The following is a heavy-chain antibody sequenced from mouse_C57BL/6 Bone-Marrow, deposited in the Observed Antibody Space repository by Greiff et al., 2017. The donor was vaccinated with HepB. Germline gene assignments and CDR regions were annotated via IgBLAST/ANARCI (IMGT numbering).Heavy chain of an antibody. CDR3: ARVYYDYDGTDYYAMDY. V-gene: IGHV1-85*01. CDR2: IYPRDGST. Sequence: QVHVKQSGPELVKPGASVKLSCKASGYTFTSYDINWVKQRPGQGLEWIGWIYPRDGSTKYNEKFKGKATLTVDTSSSTAYMELHSLTSEDSAVYFCARVYYDYDGTDYYAMDYWGQGTSVTVSS. CDR1: GYTFTSYD. D-gene: IGHD2-4*01. J-gene: IGHJ4*01.